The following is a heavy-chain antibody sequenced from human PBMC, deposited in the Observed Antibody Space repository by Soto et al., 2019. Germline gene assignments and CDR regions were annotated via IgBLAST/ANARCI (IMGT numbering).Heavy chain of an antibody. CDR1: GFTFYTAW. D-gene: IGHD3-3*01. V-gene: IGHV3-15*07. CDR3: VTDTRGS. Sequence: GGSLRLSCAASGFTFYTAWLNWVRQAPGKGLEWVGRIKSKNDGETTDYAAPVKGRFTISRDDSINTLYLQMNSLKTDDTAVYYCVTDTRGSWGQGTLVTVSS. CDR2: IKSKNDGETT. J-gene: IGHJ5*02.